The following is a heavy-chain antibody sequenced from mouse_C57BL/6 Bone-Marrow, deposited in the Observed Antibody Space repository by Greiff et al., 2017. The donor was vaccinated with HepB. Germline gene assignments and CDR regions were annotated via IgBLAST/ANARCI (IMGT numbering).Heavy chain of an antibody. J-gene: IGHJ2*01. CDR2: ISDGGSYT. CDR3: ARGLLPFDY. D-gene: IGHD1-1*01. Sequence: DVKLQESGGGLVKPGGSLKLSCAASGFTFSSYAMSWVRQTPEKRLEWVATISDGGSYTYYPDNVKGRFTISRDNAKNNLYLQMSHLKSEDTAMYYCARGLLPFDYWGQGTTLTVSS. CDR1: GFTFSSYA. V-gene: IGHV5-4*03.